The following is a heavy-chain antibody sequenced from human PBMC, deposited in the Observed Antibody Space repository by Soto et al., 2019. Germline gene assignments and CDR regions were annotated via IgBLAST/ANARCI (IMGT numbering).Heavy chain of an antibody. CDR3: TTEEGFWSGYYSDY. V-gene: IGHV3-15*01. Sequence: EVQLVESGGGLVKPGGSLRLSCAASGFTFSNAWMSWVRQAPGKGLEWIGRIKSKTDGGTTDYAAPMKGRFTISRDDSKNTLYLQMNSLKTEDTAVYYCTTEEGFWSGYYSDYWGQGTLVTVSS. J-gene: IGHJ4*02. CDR1: GFTFSNAW. CDR2: IKSKTDGGTT. D-gene: IGHD3-3*01.